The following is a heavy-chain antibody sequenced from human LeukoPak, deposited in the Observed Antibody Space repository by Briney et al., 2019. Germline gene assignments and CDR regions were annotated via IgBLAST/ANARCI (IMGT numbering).Heavy chain of an antibody. Sequence: PGGSLRLSCAASGFSFSSYWMHWVRQAPGKGLEWVAVIWYDGSNKYYADSVKGRFTISRDNSKNTLYLQMNSLRAEDTAVYYCARQQDYGDYRFDYWGQGTLVTVSS. V-gene: IGHV3-33*08. J-gene: IGHJ4*02. CDR3: ARQQDYGDYRFDY. CDR1: GFSFSSYW. D-gene: IGHD4-17*01. CDR2: IWYDGSNK.